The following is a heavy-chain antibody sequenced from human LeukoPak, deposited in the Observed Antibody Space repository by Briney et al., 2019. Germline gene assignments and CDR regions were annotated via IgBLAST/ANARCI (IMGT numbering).Heavy chain of an antibody. Sequence: SETLSLTCTVSGASFNGYYWSWIRQPAGEGLEWIGHIYGTESTNQNPSLTSRVTMSGDPSKNQFSLKLRSVTAADTAVYYCARLIPALDAHYYWYFALWGRGTLVTVSS. J-gene: IGHJ2*01. CDR2: IYGTEST. CDR1: GASFNGYY. V-gene: IGHV4-4*07. CDR3: ARLIPALDAHYYWYFAL. D-gene: IGHD1-14*01.